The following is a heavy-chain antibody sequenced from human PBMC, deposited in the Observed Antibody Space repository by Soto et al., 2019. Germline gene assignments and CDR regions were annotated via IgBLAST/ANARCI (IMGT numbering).Heavy chain of an antibody. Sequence: GGSLRLSCAASGFMFSAYAMLWVRQAPGKGLEWVAAISYDGTNKYYADSVKGRFTISRDNSKNTLFLQMNSLRAEDTAVYYCARDPSPYTSGWYGVDFWGHGTLVTVSA. V-gene: IGHV3-30*04. CDR1: GFMFSAYA. CDR3: ARDPSPYTSGWYGVDF. CDR2: ISYDGTNK. J-gene: IGHJ4*01. D-gene: IGHD6-19*01.